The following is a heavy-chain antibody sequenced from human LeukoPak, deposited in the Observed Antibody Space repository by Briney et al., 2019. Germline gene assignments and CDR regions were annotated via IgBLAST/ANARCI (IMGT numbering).Heavy chain of an antibody. D-gene: IGHD6-13*01. V-gene: IGHV4-34*01. CDR3: ARGGIAAAGDFDY. CDR1: GGTFTDYY. CDR2: INHSGST. J-gene: IGHJ4*02. Sequence: PSETLSLTCAVYGGTFTDYYWSWIRQPPGKGLEWIGEINHSGSTNYNPSLKSRVTISVDTSKNQFSLKLSSVTAADTAVYYCARGGIAAAGDFDYWGQGTLVTVSS.